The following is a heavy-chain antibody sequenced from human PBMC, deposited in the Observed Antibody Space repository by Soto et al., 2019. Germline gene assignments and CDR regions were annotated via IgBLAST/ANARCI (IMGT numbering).Heavy chain of an antibody. J-gene: IGHJ4*02. CDR1: GCTFSSYW. D-gene: IGHD5-18*01. CDR2: IKQDGSEK. V-gene: IGHV3-7*01. CDR3: ARDFEDIATN. Sequence: GGSLRLSCAASGCTFSSYWMSWVRQAPGKGLEWVANIKQDGSEKYYVDSVKGRFTISRDNAKNSLYLQMNSLRAEDTAVYYCARDFEDIATNWGQGTLVTVSS.